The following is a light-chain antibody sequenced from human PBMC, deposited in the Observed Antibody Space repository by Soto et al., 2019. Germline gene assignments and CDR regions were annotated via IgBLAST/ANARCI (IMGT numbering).Light chain of an antibody. CDR3: QSFDSSLRGWV. CDR1: SSDIGAGHN. CDR2: DNN. J-gene: IGLJ3*02. V-gene: IGLV1-40*01. Sequence: QSVLTQPPSVSGAPGQRVTISCAGSSSDIGAGHNVHWYQQLPGTAPKLLIYDNNNRPSGVPDRFSGSKSGASASLAITGLQPEDEADYYCQSFDSSLRGWVFGGGTKVTVL.